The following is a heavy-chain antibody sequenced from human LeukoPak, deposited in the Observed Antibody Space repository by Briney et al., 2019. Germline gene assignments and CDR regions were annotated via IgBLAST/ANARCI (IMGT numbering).Heavy chain of an antibody. Sequence: PGGSLRLSCDASGFSFNTYTMYWVRQAPGQGLEWVSGIRNSDGMTYYADSVRGRFTISTDNSKNTLYLQMNSLRAEDTALYYCAKGLERESRLDSWGQGTLVTVPS. J-gene: IGHJ4*02. CDR2: IRNSDGMT. CDR1: GFSFNTYT. CDR3: AKGLERESRLDS. D-gene: IGHD1-1*01. V-gene: IGHV3-23*01.